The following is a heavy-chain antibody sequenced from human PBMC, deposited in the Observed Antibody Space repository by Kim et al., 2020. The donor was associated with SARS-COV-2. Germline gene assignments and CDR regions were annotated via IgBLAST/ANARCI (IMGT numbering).Heavy chain of an antibody. J-gene: IGHJ5*01. CDR1: GFIFGNYA. CDR3: ARVICAGACSRRRWFDS. D-gene: IGHD2-21*02. V-gene: IGHV3-23*01. CDR2: VSYGDFAT. Sequence: GGSLRLSCAASGFIFGNYAMTWVRQAPGKGLECVSIVSYGDFATYYADSVKGRFTISRDNSRNTVYLQVNSLRAEDTALYYCARVICAGACSRRRWFDS.